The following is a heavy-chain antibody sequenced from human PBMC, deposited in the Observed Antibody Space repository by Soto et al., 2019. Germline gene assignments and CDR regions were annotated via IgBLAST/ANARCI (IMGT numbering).Heavy chain of an antibody. J-gene: IGHJ1*01. V-gene: IGHV1-46*01. CDR2: INPSGGDT. CDR3: ARTTIAAASPFQH. CDR1: GYTFSDYY. Sequence: QVQLVQSGTEVMKPGASVKVSCRVSGYTFSDYYMHWVRQAPGQGVEWMGVINPSGGDTTYAPKFQGRVTMTRDTSTSMVYMELSSLRSDDTAVYYCARTTIAAASPFQHRGQGTLVIVSS. D-gene: IGHD6-13*01.